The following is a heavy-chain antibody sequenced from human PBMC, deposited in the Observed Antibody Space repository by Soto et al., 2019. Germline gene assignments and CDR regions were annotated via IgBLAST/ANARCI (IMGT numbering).Heavy chain of an antibody. J-gene: IGHJ6*02. D-gene: IGHD6-13*01. V-gene: IGHV5-10-1*01. Sequence: GESLKISCKGSGYSFTSYWISWVRQMPWKGLEWMGRIDPSDSYTNYSPSFQGHVTISADKSISTAYLQWSSLKASDTAMYYCARPEYSSSWYGYKDGMDVWGQGTTVTVSS. CDR1: GYSFTSYW. CDR3: ARPEYSSSWYGYKDGMDV. CDR2: IDPSDSYT.